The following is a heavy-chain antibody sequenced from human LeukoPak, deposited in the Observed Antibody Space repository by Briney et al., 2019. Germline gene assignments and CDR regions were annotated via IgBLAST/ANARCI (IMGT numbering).Heavy chain of an antibody. CDR1: GFTFSTYS. D-gene: IGHD3-3*01. J-gene: IGHJ4*02. CDR3: ARFPQKDNPPIFGVITEDY. V-gene: IGHV3-21*01. CDR2: ISSSSTYI. Sequence: GGSLRLSCAASGFTFSTYSTNWVRQAPGKGLEWVSSISSSSTYIYYADSVKGRFTISRDNAKNSLYLQMNSLRAEDTAVYYCARFPQKDNPPIFGVITEDYWGQGTLVTVSS.